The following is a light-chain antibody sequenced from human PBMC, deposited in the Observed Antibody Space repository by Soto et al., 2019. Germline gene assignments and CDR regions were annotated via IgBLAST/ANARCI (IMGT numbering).Light chain of an antibody. V-gene: IGKV3-15*01. CDR3: QQYGSSPRK. CDR2: GAS. J-gene: IGKJ1*01. CDR1: QSVSSD. Sequence: EIVMTQSPATLSVSPGERATLSCRASQSVSSDLAWYQQKPGQAPRLLIYGASTRAIGIPARFSGSGSGTEFTLTISSLQSEDFAVYYCQQYGSSPRKFGQGTKVDIK.